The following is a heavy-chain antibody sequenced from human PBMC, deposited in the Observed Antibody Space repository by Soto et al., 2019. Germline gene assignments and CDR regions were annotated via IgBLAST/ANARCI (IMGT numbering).Heavy chain of an antibody. Sequence: GKGLEWVGFIRSKAYGGTTEYAASVKGRFTISRDDSKSIAYLQMNSLKTEDTAVYYCTRVYDSSGYYPYYYYYYGMDVWGQGTTVTVSS. V-gene: IGHV3-49*02. CDR2: IRSKAYGGTT. CDR3: TRVYDSSGYYPYYYYYYGMDV. D-gene: IGHD3-22*01. J-gene: IGHJ6*02.